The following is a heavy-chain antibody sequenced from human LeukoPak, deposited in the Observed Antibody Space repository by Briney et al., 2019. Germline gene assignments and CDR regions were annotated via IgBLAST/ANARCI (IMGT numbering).Heavy chain of an antibody. CDR2: INPNSGGT. J-gene: IGHJ4*02. Sequence: ASVKVSCKASGYTFTGYYMHWVRQAPGQGLEWMGWINPNSGGTNYAQKFQGRVTMTRDASTSTVYMELSSLGSEDTAVYYCARGARYFDYWGQGTLVTVSS. CDR3: ARGARYFDY. CDR1: GYTFTGYY. V-gene: IGHV1-2*02.